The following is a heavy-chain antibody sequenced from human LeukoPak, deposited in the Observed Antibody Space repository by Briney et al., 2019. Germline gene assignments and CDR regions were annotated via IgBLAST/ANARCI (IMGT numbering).Heavy chain of an antibody. D-gene: IGHD2-2*02. V-gene: IGHV5-51*01. Sequence: GESLKISCKGSGYSFPNYWIGWVRQMPGKGLEWMGIIYPGDSDTRYSPSLRGQVTISADKSISTAYLQWSSLKASDTAMYYCARLYTNNEDVWGQGTMVTVSS. CDR3: ARLYTNNEDV. CDR2: IYPGDSDT. CDR1: GYSFPNYW. J-gene: IGHJ3*01.